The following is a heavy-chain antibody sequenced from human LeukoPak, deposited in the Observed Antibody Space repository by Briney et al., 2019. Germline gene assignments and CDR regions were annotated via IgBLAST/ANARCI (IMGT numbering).Heavy chain of an antibody. Sequence: GGSLGLSCAASGFSFSSYAMNWVRQAPGKGLEWVSSITSSSDIYYADSVKGRFTISRDNAKNSLYLEMNSLGAEDTAVYYCARQFGGSYGYWGQGTLVTVSS. J-gene: IGHJ4*02. D-gene: IGHD1-26*01. CDR3: ARQFGGSYGY. V-gene: IGHV3-21*01. CDR1: GFSFSSYA. CDR2: ITSSSDI.